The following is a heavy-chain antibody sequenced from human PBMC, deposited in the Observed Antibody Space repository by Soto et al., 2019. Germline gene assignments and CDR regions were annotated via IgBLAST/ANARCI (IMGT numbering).Heavy chain of an antibody. CDR3: ATGDATKIVVTTYYGMDV. V-gene: IGHV1-69*12. CDR1: GGSLSNYG. D-gene: IGHD4-17*01. Sequence: QVQLVQSGAEVKKPGSSVKVSCKASGGSLSNYGISWVRQAPGQGLEWMGGIIPVFGTATYAQNFQGRVTITADESTSIVYMDVTSLRSEDTAVYYCATGDATKIVVTTYYGMDVWGQGTTVTVSS. J-gene: IGHJ6*02. CDR2: IIPVFGTA.